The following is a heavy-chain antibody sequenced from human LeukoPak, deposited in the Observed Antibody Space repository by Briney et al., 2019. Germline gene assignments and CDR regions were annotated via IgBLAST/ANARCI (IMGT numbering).Heavy chain of an antibody. CDR1: GGSFSGYY. CDR3: ARVVTMIVVVIDC. J-gene: IGHJ4*02. D-gene: IGHD3-22*01. Sequence: SETLSLTCAVYGGSFSGYYWSWIRQPPGKGLEWIGEINHSGSTNYNPSLKSRVTISVDTSKNQFSLRLSSVTAADTAVYYCARVVTMIVVVIDCWGQGTLVTVSS. V-gene: IGHV4-34*01. CDR2: INHSGST.